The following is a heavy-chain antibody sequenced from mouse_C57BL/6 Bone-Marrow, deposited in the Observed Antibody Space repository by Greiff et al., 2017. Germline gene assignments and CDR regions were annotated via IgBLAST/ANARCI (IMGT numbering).Heavy chain of an antibody. J-gene: IGHJ2*01. V-gene: IGHV1-26*01. CDR2: INPNNGGT. Sequence: EVKLMESGPELVKPGASVKISCKASGYTFTDYYMNWVKQSHGKSLEWIGDINPNNGGTSYNQKFKGKATLTVDKSSSTAYMELRSLTSEDSAVYYCARGEGLGPFDYWGQGTTLTVSS. D-gene: IGHD3-3*01. CDR1: GYTFTDYY. CDR3: ARGEGLGPFDY.